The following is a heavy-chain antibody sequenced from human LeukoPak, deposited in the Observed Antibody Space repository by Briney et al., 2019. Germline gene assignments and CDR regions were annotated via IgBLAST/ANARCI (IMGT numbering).Heavy chain of an antibody. D-gene: IGHD2-8*01. V-gene: IGHV3-23*01. J-gene: IGHJ5*02. Sequence: GGSLRLSCAASGFTFSSYAMSWVRQAPGKGLEWVSGISESGGSPYYADSVKGRFTISRDNSKNTLYLQMNSLRAEDTAIYYCAKSDLSNQYTWFAPWGQGTLVTVS. CDR2: ISESGGSP. CDR3: AKSDLSNQYTWFAP. CDR1: GFTFSSYA.